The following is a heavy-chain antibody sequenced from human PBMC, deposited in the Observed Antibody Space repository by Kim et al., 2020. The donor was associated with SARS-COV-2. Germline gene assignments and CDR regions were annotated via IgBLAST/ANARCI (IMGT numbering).Heavy chain of an antibody. J-gene: IGHJ6*02. CDR3: AKDEWFGELSHYYYYGMDV. D-gene: IGHD3-10*01. V-gene: IGHV3-23*01. Sequence: GRFTIYRDNSKNTLYLQMNSLRAEDTAVYYCAKDEWFGELSHYYYYGMDVWGQGTTVTVSS.